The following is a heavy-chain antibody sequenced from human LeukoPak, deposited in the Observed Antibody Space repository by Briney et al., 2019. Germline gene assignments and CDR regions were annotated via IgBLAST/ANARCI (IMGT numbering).Heavy chain of an antibody. CDR2: MNPNSGNT. Sequence: GASVKVSCKASGYTFTGYYMHWVRQAPGQGLEWMGWMNPNSGNTGYAQKFQGRVTMTRNTSISTAYMELSSLRSEDTAVYYCARGTEGGDYDTWGQGTLVTVSS. V-gene: IGHV1-8*02. CDR1: GYTFTGYY. J-gene: IGHJ4*02. D-gene: IGHD4-17*01. CDR3: ARGTEGGDYDT.